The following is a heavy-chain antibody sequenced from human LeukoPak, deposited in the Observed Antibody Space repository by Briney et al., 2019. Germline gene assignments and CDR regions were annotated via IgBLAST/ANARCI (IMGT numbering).Heavy chain of an antibody. CDR1: GGSFSGYY. D-gene: IGHD6-25*01. CDR3: ARDRGYQTRGYYYYGMDV. V-gene: IGHV4-34*01. J-gene: IGHJ6*04. CDR2: INHSGST. Sequence: SETLSLTCAVYGGSFSGYYWSWIRQPPGKGLEWIGEINHSGSTNYNPSLKSRVTISVDTSKNQFSLKLSSVTAADTAVYYCARDRGYQTRGYYYYGMDVWGKGTTVTVSS.